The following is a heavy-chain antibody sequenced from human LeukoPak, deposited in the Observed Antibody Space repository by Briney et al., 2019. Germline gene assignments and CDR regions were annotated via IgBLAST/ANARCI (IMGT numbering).Heavy chain of an antibody. V-gene: IGHV3-64*03. Sequence: GGSLRLSCSASGFTFSGYAMHWVRQAPGKGLEYVSAIISNVESTYYSDSVKDRFTISRDNSKNTLYLQMSSLGPEDTAVYYCVKSASTWYLFDYWGQGTLVTVSS. CDR3: VKSASTWYLFDY. J-gene: IGHJ4*02. CDR2: IISNVEST. D-gene: IGHD6-13*01. CDR1: GFTFSGYA.